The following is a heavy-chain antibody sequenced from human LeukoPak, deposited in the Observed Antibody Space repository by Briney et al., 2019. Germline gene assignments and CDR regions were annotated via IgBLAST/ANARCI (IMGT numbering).Heavy chain of an antibody. CDR1: GFTFDDYA. J-gene: IGHJ4*02. V-gene: IGHV3-21*01. Sequence: GGSLRLSCAASGFTFDDYAMHWVRQAPGKGLEWVSSISSSSSYIYYADSVKGRFTISRDNAKNSLYLQMNSLRAEDTAVYYCARGGVRVAAAGSHHFDYWGQGTLVTVSS. CDR2: ISSSSSYI. D-gene: IGHD6-13*01. CDR3: ARGGVRVAAAGSHHFDY.